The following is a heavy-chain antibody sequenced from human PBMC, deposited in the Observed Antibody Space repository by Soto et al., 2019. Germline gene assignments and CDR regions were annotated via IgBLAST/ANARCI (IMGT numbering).Heavy chain of an antibody. D-gene: IGHD3-16*01. V-gene: IGHV3-23*01. J-gene: IGHJ4*02. CDR2: ISGSGGST. CDR3: AKDLIGYDYIWGSLVY. CDR1: GFTFSSYA. Sequence: PGGSLRLSCAASGFTFSSYAMSWVRQAPGKGLEWVSAISGSGGSTYYADSVKGRFTISRDNSKNTLYLQMNSLRAEDTAVYYCAKDLIGYDYIWGSLVYWGQGTLVTVP.